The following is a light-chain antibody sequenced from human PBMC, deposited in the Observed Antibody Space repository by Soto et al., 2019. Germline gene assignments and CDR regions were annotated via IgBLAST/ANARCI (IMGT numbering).Light chain of an antibody. CDR1: SSDVGGYNF. CDR3: SSYAGSNSFVV. J-gene: IGLJ3*02. CDR2: EVS. Sequence: QSALTQPPSASGSPGQSVTISCTGTSSDVGGYNFVSWYQHHPGKAPKLMIYEVSKRPSGVPDRFSGSKSANTASLTASGLQAEDEADYYCSSYAGSNSFVVFGGGTKVTVL. V-gene: IGLV2-8*01.